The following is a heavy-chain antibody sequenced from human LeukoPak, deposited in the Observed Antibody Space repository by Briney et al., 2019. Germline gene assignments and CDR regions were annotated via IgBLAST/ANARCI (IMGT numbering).Heavy chain of an antibody. CDR1: GFTFSSYG. V-gene: IGHV3-33*01. J-gene: IGHJ4*02. CDR2: IWYDGSNK. Sequence: GGSLRPSCAASGFTFSSYGMHWVRQAPGKGLEWVAVIWYDGSNKYYADSVKGRFTISRDNSKNTLYLQMNSLRAEDTAVYYCARDGQQLGTFDYWGQGTLVTVSS. D-gene: IGHD6-13*01. CDR3: ARDGQQLGTFDY.